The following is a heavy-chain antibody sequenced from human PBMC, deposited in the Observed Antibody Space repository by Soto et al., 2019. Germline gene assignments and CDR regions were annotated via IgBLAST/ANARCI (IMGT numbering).Heavy chain of an antibody. CDR1: GFTFSDYY. CDR2: ISSSSSYT. V-gene: IGHV3-11*06. CDR3: AGDLNPAPSDYYYYGMDV. J-gene: IGHJ6*02. Sequence: PGGSLRLSCAASGFTFSDYYMSWIRQAPGKGLEWVSYISSSSSYTNYADSVKGRFTISRDNAKNSLYLQMNSLRAEDTAVYYWAGDLNPAPSDYYYYGMDVGAKGPRSPSP. D-gene: IGHD3-9*01.